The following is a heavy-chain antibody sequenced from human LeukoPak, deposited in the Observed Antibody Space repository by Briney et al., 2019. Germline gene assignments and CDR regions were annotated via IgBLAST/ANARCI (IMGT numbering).Heavy chain of an antibody. D-gene: IGHD2-15*01. J-gene: IGHJ4*02. V-gene: IGHV3-7*01. CDR2: IRHDGNAK. CDR1: GFAFSDYW. Sequence: GGSLRLSCAASGFAFSDYWMSWVRQAPGKGLEWVANIRHDGNAKNYVPSVRGRFTISRDNAKNSLYLQMNSLTVEDTAVYYCATSHDSAGNDWGQGTLVTVSS. CDR3: ATSHDSAGND.